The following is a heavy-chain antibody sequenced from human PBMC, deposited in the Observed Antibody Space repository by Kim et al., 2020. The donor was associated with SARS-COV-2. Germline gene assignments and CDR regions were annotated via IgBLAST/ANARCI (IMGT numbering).Heavy chain of an antibody. Sequence: RPSFQGQVTISADQSISTAYLQWSSLKASDTAMYYCARQYGSGINWFDPWGQGTLVTVSS. D-gene: IGHD3-10*01. J-gene: IGHJ5*02. V-gene: IGHV5-51*01. CDR3: ARQYGSGINWFDP.